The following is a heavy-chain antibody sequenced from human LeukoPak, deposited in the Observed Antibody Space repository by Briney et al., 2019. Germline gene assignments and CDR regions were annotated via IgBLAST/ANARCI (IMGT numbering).Heavy chain of an antibody. Sequence: ASVKVSCEASGYTFTSYDINWVRQATGQGLEWMGWMSPNSGNTGYAQKFQGRVTMTRNTSISTAYMELSSLRSEDTAVYYCARRRWGILTYYYMDVWGKGTTVTISS. J-gene: IGHJ6*03. V-gene: IGHV1-8*01. D-gene: IGHD1-26*01. CDR2: MSPNSGNT. CDR3: ARRRWGILTYYYMDV. CDR1: GYTFTSYD.